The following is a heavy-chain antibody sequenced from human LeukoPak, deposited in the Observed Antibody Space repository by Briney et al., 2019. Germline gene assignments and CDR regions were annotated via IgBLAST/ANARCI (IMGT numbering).Heavy chain of an antibody. CDR3: ARDRRPGYFDF. Sequence: APVKVSCKASGYMFNIYGISWVRQGPGQGLEWMGWISAYNGNTHYKEKFQGRVAMTTDTSTSTAYMELSSLRFDDTAVYYCARDRRPGYFDFWGRGTLVTVSS. D-gene: IGHD6-25*01. CDR2: ISAYNGNT. J-gene: IGHJ2*01. CDR1: GYMFNIYG. V-gene: IGHV1-18*01.